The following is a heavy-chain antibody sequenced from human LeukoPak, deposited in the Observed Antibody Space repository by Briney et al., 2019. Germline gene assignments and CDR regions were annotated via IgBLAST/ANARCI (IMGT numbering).Heavy chain of an antibody. CDR1: GGTFSSYT. J-gene: IGHJ6*03. V-gene: IGHV1-69*02. D-gene: IGHD1-26*01. Sequence: ASVTVSCKASGGTFSSYTISWVRQAPGQGLEWMGRIIPILGIANYAQKFQGRVTITADKSTSTAYMELSSLRSEDTAVYYCARRGARGYYYMDVWGKGTTVTVSS. CDR3: ARRGARGYYYMDV. CDR2: IIPILGIA.